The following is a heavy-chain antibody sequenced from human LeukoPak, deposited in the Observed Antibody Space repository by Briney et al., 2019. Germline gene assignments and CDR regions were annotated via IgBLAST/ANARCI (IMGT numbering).Heavy chain of an antibody. CDR2: IYHSGST. D-gene: IGHD2-2*01. J-gene: IGHJ3*02. CDR3: ARARGALRYCSSTSCYPDAFDI. CDR1: GYSISSGYY. V-gene: IGHV4-38-2*02. Sequence: PSETLSLTCTVSGYSISSGYYWGWIRQPPGKGLEWIGSIYHSGSTYYNPSLKSRVPISVDTSKNQFSLKLSSVTAADPAVYYCARARGALRYCSSTSCYPDAFDIWGQGTMVTVSS.